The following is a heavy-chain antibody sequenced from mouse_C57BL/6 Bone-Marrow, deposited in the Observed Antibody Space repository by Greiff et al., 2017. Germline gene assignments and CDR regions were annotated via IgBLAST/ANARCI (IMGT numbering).Heavy chain of an antibody. Sequence: QVQLKESGAELARPGASVKLSCKASGYTFTSYGISWVKQRTGQGLEWIGEIYPRSGNTYYNEKFKGKATLTADKSSSTAYMGLRSLTSEDSAVYVCARFNYYGSSYVLYAMDYWGQGTSVTVSS. CDR3: ARFNYYGSSYVLYAMDY. V-gene: IGHV1-81*01. CDR2: IYPRSGNT. J-gene: IGHJ4*01. CDR1: GYTFTSYG. D-gene: IGHD1-1*01.